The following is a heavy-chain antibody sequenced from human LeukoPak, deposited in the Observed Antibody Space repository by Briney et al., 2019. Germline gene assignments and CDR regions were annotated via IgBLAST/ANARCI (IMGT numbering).Heavy chain of an antibody. D-gene: IGHD4-11*01. CDR2: INHSGTT. CDR1: GGSFGGYY. CDR3: ARGPVLQVDS. J-gene: IGHJ4*02. Sequence: SETLSLTCTVYGGSFGGYYWSWIRQPPGKGLELIGEINHSGTTNYNPSLKSRVTISVDTSKNQFSLKMGSVTAADTAVYFCARGPVLQVDSWGQGTLVTVSS. V-gene: IGHV4-34*01.